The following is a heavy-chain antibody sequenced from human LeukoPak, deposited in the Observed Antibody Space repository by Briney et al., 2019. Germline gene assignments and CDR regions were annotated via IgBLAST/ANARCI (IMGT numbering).Heavy chain of an antibody. J-gene: IGHJ4*02. Sequence: GASVKVSCKASGYTFTGYYMHWVRQAPGQGLEWMGRINPNSGGTNYAQKFQGRVTMTRDTSISTAYMELSRLRSDDTAVYYCARHSPLGVVIIPFDYWGQGTLVTVSS. D-gene: IGHD3-3*01. CDR1: GYTFTGYY. CDR2: INPNSGGT. V-gene: IGHV1-2*06. CDR3: ARHSPLGVVIIPFDY.